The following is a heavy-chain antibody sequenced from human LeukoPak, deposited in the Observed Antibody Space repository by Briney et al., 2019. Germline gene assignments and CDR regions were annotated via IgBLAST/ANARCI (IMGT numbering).Heavy chain of an antibody. Sequence: PSETLSLTCAVSGGSISSGGYSWSWIRQPPGKGLEWIGEINHSGSTNYNPSLKSRVTISVDTSKNQFSLKLSSVTAADTAVYYCARLSFGLPPYFYYYMDVWGKGTTVTVSS. CDR2: INHSGST. CDR3: ARLSFGLPPYFYYYMDV. CDR1: GGSISSGGYS. V-gene: IGHV4-34*01. J-gene: IGHJ6*03. D-gene: IGHD3-16*01.